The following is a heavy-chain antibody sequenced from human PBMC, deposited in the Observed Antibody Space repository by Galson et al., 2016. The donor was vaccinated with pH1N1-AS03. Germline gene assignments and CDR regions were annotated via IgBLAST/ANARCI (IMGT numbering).Heavy chain of an antibody. CDR3: AREHGMPICGVILSGYAFDI. V-gene: IGHV1-2*02. J-gene: IGHJ3*02. Sequence: SVKVSCKASGYSFSAYYIHWVRQAPGQGLEWMGWINPSSGGADYAQKSQGRVTMTRDTSISTVYVELSGLRSDDTAVYYCAREHGMPICGVILSGYAFDIGGKGTMVTVSS. D-gene: IGHD3-3*01. CDR1: GYSFSAYY. CDR2: INPSSGGA.